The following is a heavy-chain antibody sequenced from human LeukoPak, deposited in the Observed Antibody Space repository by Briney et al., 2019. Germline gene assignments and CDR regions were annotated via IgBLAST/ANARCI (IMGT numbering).Heavy chain of an antibody. J-gene: IGHJ4*02. CDR3: ARLVGVTDYFDY. D-gene: IGHD1-26*01. CDR1: GGSISSSNYY. CDR2: ISYSGRT. Sequence: SETLSLTCTVSGGSISSSNYYWGWIRQSPGKGLEWIGSISYSGRTHYNPSLKSRVSTSVDTSNNHFSLKLASVTAADTSVFYCARLVGVTDYFDYWGQGTLVTVSS. V-gene: IGHV4-39*02.